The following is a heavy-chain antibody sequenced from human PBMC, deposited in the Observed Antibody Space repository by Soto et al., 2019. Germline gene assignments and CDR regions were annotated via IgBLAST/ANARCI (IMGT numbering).Heavy chain of an antibody. Sequence: ASVKVSCKASGYTFTTYEINWVRQATGQGLEWMGRMNPNDGNTGYAQKFQGRVTMTRNTSVTTAYMELSGLRSDDTAVYYCARGPRESGEWLLFDYLGQGALVTVSS. CDR3: ARGPRESGEWLLFDY. V-gene: IGHV1-8*01. CDR1: GYTFTTYE. D-gene: IGHD3-3*01. J-gene: IGHJ4*02. CDR2: MNPNDGNT.